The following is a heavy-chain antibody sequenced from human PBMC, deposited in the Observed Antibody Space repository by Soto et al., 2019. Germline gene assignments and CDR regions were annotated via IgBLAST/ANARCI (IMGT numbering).Heavy chain of an antibody. Sequence: PGGSLRLSCAASGFTFDDYAMHWVRQAPGKGLEWVSGISWNSGSIGYADSVKGRFTISRDNAKNSLYLQMNSLRAEDTALYYCAKGGCISTSCYHDDYGMDVWGQGTTVTVSS. CDR3: AKGGCISTSCYHDDYGMDV. CDR2: ISWNSGSI. V-gene: IGHV3-9*01. CDR1: GFTFDDYA. J-gene: IGHJ6*02. D-gene: IGHD2-2*01.